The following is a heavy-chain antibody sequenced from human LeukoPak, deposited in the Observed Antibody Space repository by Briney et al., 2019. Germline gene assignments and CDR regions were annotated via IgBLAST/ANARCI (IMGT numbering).Heavy chain of an antibody. Sequence: ASVKVSCKASGYTFTCYGISWVRQTPGQGLEWMGWISAYNGNTNYAQKLQGRVTMTTDTSTSTAYVELRSLRSDDTAVYYCARDSPDWFDPWGQGTLVTVSS. CDR3: ARDSPDWFDP. CDR1: GYTFTCYG. V-gene: IGHV1-18*01. CDR2: ISAYNGNT. J-gene: IGHJ5*02.